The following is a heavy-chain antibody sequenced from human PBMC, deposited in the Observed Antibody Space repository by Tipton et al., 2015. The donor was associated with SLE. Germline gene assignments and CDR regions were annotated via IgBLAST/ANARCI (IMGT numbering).Heavy chain of an antibody. CDR3: ARPTHSGDFSRFDL. Sequence: SLRLSCTASGFTFSPYGIHWVRQAPGKGLEWVAVIWHDGNTKYYADSVKGRFTISRDNSKNTVYLQMNSLRAEDTAVYYCARPTHSGDFSRFDLWGQGTLVTVSA. D-gene: IGHD4-17*01. J-gene: IGHJ4*02. V-gene: IGHV3-33*01. CDR2: IWHDGNTK. CDR1: GFTFSPYG.